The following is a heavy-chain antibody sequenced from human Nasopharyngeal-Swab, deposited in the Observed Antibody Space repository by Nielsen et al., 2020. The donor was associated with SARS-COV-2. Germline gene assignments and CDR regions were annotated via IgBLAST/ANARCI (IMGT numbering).Heavy chain of an antibody. CDR1: GYTFNNYG. Sequence: ASVKVSCKASGYTFNNYGISWVRQAPGQGLEWVGWISGYNGKTNYAQKFQGRVTMTIDTSTSTAYMELRSLRFDDTAVYYCAREIPAFDPWGQGTLVTDSS. CDR3: AREIPAFDP. J-gene: IGHJ5*02. V-gene: IGHV1-18*01. CDR2: ISGYNGKT.